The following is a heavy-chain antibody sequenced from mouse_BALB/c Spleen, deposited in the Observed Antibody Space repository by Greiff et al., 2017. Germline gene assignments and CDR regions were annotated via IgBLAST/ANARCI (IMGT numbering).Heavy chain of an antibody. CDR1: GFTFSSFG. Sequence: DVMLVESGGGLVQPGGSRKLSCAASGFTFSSFGMHWVRQAPEKGLEWVAYISSGSSTIYYADTVKGRFTISRDNPKNTLFLQMTSLRSEDTAMYYCASQVITTATGYYFDYWGQGTTLTVSS. CDR2: ISSGSSTI. J-gene: IGHJ2*01. D-gene: IGHD1-2*01. V-gene: IGHV5-17*02. CDR3: ASQVITTATGYYFDY.